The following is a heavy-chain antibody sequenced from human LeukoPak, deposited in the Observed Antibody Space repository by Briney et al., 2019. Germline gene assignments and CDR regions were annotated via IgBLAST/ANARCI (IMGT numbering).Heavy chain of an antibody. J-gene: IGHJ4*02. Sequence: GRSLRLSCAASGFTFSSYAMHWVRQAPGKGLEWVAVISYDGSNKYYADSVKGRFTISRDNSKNTLYLQMNSLRAEDTAVYYCARDEGYSSSWYSFPDYWGQGTLVTVSS. CDR3: ARDEGYSSSWYSFPDY. D-gene: IGHD6-13*01. CDR2: ISYDGSNK. CDR1: GFTFSSYA. V-gene: IGHV3-30-3*01.